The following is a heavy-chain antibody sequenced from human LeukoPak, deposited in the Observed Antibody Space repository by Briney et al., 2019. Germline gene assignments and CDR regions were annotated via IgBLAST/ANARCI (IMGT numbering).Heavy chain of an antibody. V-gene: IGHV4-34*01. J-gene: IGHJ5*02. Sequence: SETLSLTCAVYGGSFSGYYWSWIRQPPGKELEWIGEINHSGSTNYNPSLKSRVTISVDTSKNQFSLKLSSVTAADTAVYYCARWGFDPWGQGTLVTVSS. CDR1: GGSFSGYY. CDR3: ARWGFDP. CDR2: INHSGST.